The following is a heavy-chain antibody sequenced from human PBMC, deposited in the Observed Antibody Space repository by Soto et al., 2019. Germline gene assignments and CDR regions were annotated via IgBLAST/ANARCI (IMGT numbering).Heavy chain of an antibody. V-gene: IGHV1-69*13. CDR1: GGTLSSYA. Sequence: GASVKVSCKASGGTLSSYAISWVRQAPGQGLEWMGGIIPIFGTANYAQKFQGRVTITADESTSTAYMELSSLRSEDTAVYYCATADTLNLGTFNYWGQGTLVTVSS. CDR2: IIPIFGTA. J-gene: IGHJ4*02. CDR3: ATADTLNLGTFNY. D-gene: IGHD5-18*01.